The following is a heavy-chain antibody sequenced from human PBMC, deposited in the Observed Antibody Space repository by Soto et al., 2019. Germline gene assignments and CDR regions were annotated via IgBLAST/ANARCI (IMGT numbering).Heavy chain of an antibody. CDR1: GFTVSSNY. CDR3: ARDRGIAAPYYYYGMDV. Sequence: XESLRLYCAASGFTVSSNYMSWVRQAPGKGLEWVSVIYSGGSTYYADSVNGRFTISRDNSKNTLYLQMNSLRAEDTAVYYCARDRGIAAPYYYYGMDVWGQGTAVTV. V-gene: IGHV3-53*01. CDR2: IYSGGST. J-gene: IGHJ6*02. D-gene: IGHD6-6*01.